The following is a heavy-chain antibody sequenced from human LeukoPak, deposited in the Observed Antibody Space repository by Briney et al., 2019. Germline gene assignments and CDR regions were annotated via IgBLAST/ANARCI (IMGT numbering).Heavy chain of an antibody. Sequence: SETLSLTCAVYGGSFSGYYWSWIRQPPGKGLEWIGEINHSGSTNYNPSLKSRVTISVDTSKNQFSLKLSSATAADTAVYYCARGERKRYGITIFGVVPPYGMDVWGQGTTVTVSS. CDR1: GGSFSGYY. J-gene: IGHJ6*02. CDR2: INHSGST. V-gene: IGHV4-34*01. D-gene: IGHD3-3*01. CDR3: ARGERKRYGITIFGVVPPYGMDV.